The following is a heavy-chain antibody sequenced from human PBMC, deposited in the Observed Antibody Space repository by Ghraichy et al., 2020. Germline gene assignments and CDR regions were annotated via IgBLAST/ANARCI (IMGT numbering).Heavy chain of an antibody. J-gene: IGHJ4*02. Sequence: GGSLRLSCAASGFTFSSYSMNWVRQAPGKGLEWVSYISSSSSTIYYADSVKGRFTISRDNAKNSLYLQMNSLRDEDTAVYYCARESSGLAAAGTFPDYWGQGTLVTVSS. V-gene: IGHV3-48*02. D-gene: IGHD6-13*01. CDR2: ISSSSSTI. CDR3: ARESSGLAAAGTFPDY. CDR1: GFTFSSYS.